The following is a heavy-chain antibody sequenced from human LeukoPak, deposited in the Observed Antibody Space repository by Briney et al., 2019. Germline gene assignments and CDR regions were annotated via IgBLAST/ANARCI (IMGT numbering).Heavy chain of an antibody. J-gene: IGHJ4*02. CDR2: ISSSGSTI. CDR1: GFTFSDYY. D-gene: IGHD1-1*01. CDR3: AGAGNGLERLPFGY. Sequence: PGGSLRLSCAASGFTFSDYYMSWIRQAPGEGLEWVSYISSSGSTIYYADSVKGRFTISRDNAKNSLYLQMNSLRAEDTAVYYCAGAGNGLERLPFGYWGQGTLVTVSS. V-gene: IGHV3-11*01.